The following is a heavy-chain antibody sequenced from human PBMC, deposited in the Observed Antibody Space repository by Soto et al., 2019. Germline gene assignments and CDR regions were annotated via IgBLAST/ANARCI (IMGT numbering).Heavy chain of an antibody. CDR2: IVVGTGST. D-gene: IGHD2-2*01. CDR1: GTTFRWTA. J-gene: IGHJ6*02. CDR3: ARDYCSKTTCPNYDMDV. Sequence: GASVKVSCKASGTTFRWTAVQWMRQARGQRLEWIGRIVVGTGSTTYAQIVQERIAITRDMSTNTAYMELSGLRPEDTALYYCARDYCSKTTCPNYDMDVWGQETTVTVSS. V-gene: IGHV1-58*01.